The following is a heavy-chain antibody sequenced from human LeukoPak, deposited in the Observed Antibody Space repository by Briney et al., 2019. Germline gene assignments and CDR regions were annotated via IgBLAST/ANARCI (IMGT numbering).Heavy chain of an antibody. D-gene: IGHD6-13*01. Sequence: SETLSLTCTVSGDSISSSSCYWGWIRQPPGKGLEWIGSIYYSGSTYYNPSLKSRVTISVDTSKNQFSLKLSSVTAADTAVYYCARGWLRRKGAAGTGARHAFDIWGQGTMVTVSS. J-gene: IGHJ3*02. CDR2: IYYSGST. V-gene: IGHV4-39*01. CDR3: ARGWLRRKGAAGTGARHAFDI. CDR1: GDSISSSSCY.